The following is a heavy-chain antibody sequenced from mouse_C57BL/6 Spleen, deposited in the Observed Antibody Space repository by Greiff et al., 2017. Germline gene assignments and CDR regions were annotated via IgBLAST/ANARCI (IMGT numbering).Heavy chain of an antibody. J-gene: IGHJ1*03. CDR3: TIDNSSTTGVTTGYLDV. D-gene: IGHD1-1*01. V-gene: IGHV5-9-1*02. CDR2: ISSGGVYI. CDR1: GFTFSSYA. Sequence: EVKLVESGDGFVKPGGSLKLSCAASGFTFSSYAMSWVRQTPEKRLEWVAYISSGGVYIYYADTVKGRFTIYRDNARNTLYLQMSSLKSEDTAMYYLTIDNSSTTGVTTGYLDVWGTGTTVTVSS.